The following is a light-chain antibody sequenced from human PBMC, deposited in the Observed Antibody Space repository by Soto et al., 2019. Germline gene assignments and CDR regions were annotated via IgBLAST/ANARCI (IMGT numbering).Light chain of an antibody. CDR3: QQLNTYPVT. Sequence: IQLTQSPSSLSASVGDSVTITCRASQGISRYLAWYQQKPGRAPKLLISAAYTLKSGVPSRFSGTGSGTDFTLSISSLQPEDVATYYCQQLNTYPVTFGGGTKVDVK. CDR2: AAY. V-gene: IGKV1-9*01. J-gene: IGKJ4*01. CDR1: QGISRY.